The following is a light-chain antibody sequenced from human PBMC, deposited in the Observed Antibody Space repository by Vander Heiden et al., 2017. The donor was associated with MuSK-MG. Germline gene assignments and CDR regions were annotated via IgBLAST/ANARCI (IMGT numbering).Light chain of an antibody. CDR3: QQCDSTPLT. Sequence: DIQMTQSPSSLSASVGDRVTITCRASQSISSYLNWYQQKPGKAPKLLIYAASSLQSGVPSRFSGSGSGTDFTLTTSRLQPEDIATYYCQQCDSTPLTFGQGTKVEIK. CDR1: QSISSY. V-gene: IGKV1-39*01. CDR2: AAS. J-gene: IGKJ1*01.